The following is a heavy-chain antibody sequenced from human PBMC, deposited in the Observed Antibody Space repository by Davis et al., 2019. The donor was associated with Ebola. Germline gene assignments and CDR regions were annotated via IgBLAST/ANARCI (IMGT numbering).Heavy chain of an antibody. CDR1: GGTFSSYA. J-gene: IGHJ6*02. CDR3: ARDAAARQHEMMDYYYGMDV. CDR2: IIPILGIA. D-gene: IGHD6-6*01. Sequence: SVKVSCKASGGTFSSYAISWVRQAPGQGLEWMGRIIPILGIANYAQKFQGRVTITADKSTSTAYMELSSLRSEDTAVYYCARDAAARQHEMMDYYYGMDVWGQGTTVTVSS. V-gene: IGHV1-69*04.